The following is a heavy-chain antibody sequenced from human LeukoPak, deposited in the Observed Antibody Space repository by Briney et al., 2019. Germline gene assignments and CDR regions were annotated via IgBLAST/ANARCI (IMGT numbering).Heavy chain of an antibody. Sequence: GGSLRLSCAASGFTFSTYGMSWVRQAPGKGLEWVSAVSSTGGTTYYADSVKGRFTISRDNSKNTLFLQINSLRAEDTAVYYCAKDYYDSSGFQNDDFDIWGQGTMVTVSS. CDR3: AKDYYDSSGFQNDDFDI. V-gene: IGHV3-23*01. CDR1: GFTFSTYG. D-gene: IGHD3-22*01. J-gene: IGHJ3*02. CDR2: VSSTGGTT.